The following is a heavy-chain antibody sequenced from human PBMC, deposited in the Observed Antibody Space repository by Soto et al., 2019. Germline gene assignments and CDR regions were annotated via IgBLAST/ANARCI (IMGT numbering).Heavy chain of an antibody. D-gene: IGHD6-6*01. CDR3: ARGSSIAGPYYGMDV. CDR1: GGSIISGGYY. CDR2: NYYSGIT. V-gene: IGHV4-31*03. J-gene: IGHJ6*01. Sequence: TSETLSLTCTVSGGSIISGGYYWTWISQHPGKGLEWIGYNYYSGITYYNPSLKSRVTISLDTSKNQFSLRLSSVTAADTAVYYCARGSSIAGPYYGMDVWGQGTTVTVSS.